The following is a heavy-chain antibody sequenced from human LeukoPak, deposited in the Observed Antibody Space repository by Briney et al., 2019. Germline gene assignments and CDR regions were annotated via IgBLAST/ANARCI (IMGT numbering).Heavy chain of an antibody. J-gene: IGHJ3*02. CDR3: AKDREYSYVYGAFDI. CDR2: MSGSGGST. D-gene: IGHD3-16*01. Sequence: GGSLRLSCAASGFTFSSYAMSWVRQAPGKGLEWVSGMSGSGGSTYYADSVKGRFTISRDNSKNTLYLQMNTLRAEDTAVYYCAKDREYSYVYGAFDIWGQGTLVTVSS. CDR1: GFTFSSYA. V-gene: IGHV3-23*01.